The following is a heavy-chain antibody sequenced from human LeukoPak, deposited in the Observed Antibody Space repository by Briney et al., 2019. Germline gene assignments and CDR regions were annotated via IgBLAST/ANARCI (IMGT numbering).Heavy chain of an antibody. CDR1: GFTFSRYI. CDR2: ISSNGGST. Sequence: PGGSLRLSCSTSGFTFSRYIVHWVRQAPGKGLEYVSAISSNGGSTCYADSVKGRFTISRDNSKNTLYLQMSSLRAEDTAVYYCVKDVSGSYSFDCWGQGTLVTVSS. J-gene: IGHJ4*02. V-gene: IGHV3-64D*06. D-gene: IGHD1-26*01. CDR3: VKDVSGSYSFDC.